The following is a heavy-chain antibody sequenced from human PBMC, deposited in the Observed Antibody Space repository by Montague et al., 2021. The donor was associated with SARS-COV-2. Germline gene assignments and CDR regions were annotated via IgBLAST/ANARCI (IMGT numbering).Heavy chain of an antibody. CDR2: IYYSGIT. V-gene: IGHV4-59*01. J-gene: IGHJ4*02. Sequence: SETLSLTCTVSGGSFSGYYWSWIRQPPGKGLEWIGYIYYSGITNYNPSLKSRVTISVDTSESQFSLKLSSVTAADTAVYYCARGDDILTGYDYWGQGTLVTVSS. D-gene: IGHD3-9*01. CDR3: ARGDDILTGYDY. CDR1: GGSFSGYY.